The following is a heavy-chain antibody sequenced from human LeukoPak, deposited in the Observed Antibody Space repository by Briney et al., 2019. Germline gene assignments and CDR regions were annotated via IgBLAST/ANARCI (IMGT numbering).Heavy chain of an antibody. V-gene: IGHV1-2*02. J-gene: IGHJ4*02. CDR1: GYTFTGYY. CDR3: ARDTPNSNVWFGEVYL. CDR2: INPNSGGT. Sequence: ASVKVSCKASGYTFTGYYMHWVRQAPGQGLEWMGWINPNSGGTNYAQKFQGRVTMTRDTSISTAYMELSRLRSDDTAVYYCARDTPNSNVWFGEVYLWGQGALVTVSS. D-gene: IGHD3-10*01.